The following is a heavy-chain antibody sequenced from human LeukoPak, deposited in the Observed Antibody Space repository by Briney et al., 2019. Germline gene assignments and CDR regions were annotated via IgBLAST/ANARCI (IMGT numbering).Heavy chain of an antibody. CDR3: ARAAWNGGGGFDP. J-gene: IGHJ5*02. CDR1: NGSFSGYH. Sequence: SETLSLTCAVYNGSFSGYHWSWIRQSPERGLEWIGEVNHGGDTNCNPSLRSRVAISLDTSKNHFSLKLRSVTAADTAVYNCARAAWNGGGGFDPWGQGTLVTVSS. D-gene: IGHD3-16*01. CDR2: VNHGGDT. V-gene: IGHV4-34*01.